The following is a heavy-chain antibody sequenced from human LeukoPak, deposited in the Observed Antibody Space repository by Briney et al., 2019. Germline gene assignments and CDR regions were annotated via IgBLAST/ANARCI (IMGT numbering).Heavy chain of an antibody. V-gene: IGHV4-39*01. Sequence: SETLSLTCTVSGGSISSSNYYWGWIRQPPEKGLEWIGIIYYTGSTYYYPSLKSRVTISVDTSKNQFSLKLSSVTAADTAVYYCVRMIVGASDYWGQGTLVTVSS. J-gene: IGHJ4*02. CDR2: IYYTGST. CDR3: VRMIVGASDY. CDR1: GGSISSSNYY. D-gene: IGHD1-26*01.